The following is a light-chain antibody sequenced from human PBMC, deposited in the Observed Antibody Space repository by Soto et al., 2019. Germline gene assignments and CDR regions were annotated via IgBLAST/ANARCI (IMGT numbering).Light chain of an antibody. CDR3: LQCATLPLT. CDR1: QSIHNNY. Sequence: EIVLTQSPGTLSLSPGERATLSCRASQSIHNNYLAWYQQKPGQAPRLLIDDASSRASGIPDRFSGSGSGTDFTLTISSLEPEDFAVYDCLQCATLPLTFGEGTKVDFK. CDR2: DAS. V-gene: IGKV3-20*01. J-gene: IGKJ1*01.